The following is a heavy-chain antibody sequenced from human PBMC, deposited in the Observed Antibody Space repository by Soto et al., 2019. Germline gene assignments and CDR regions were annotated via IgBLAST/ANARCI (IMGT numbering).Heavy chain of an antibody. V-gene: IGHV3-30-3*01. Sequence: GGSLRLSCAASGFTFSSYAMHWVRQAPGKGLECVAVISYDGSNKYYADSVKGRFTISRDNSKNTLYLQMNSLRAEDTAVYYCARDGPYSSSWYYYYYGMDVWGQGTTVTVSS. CDR1: GFTFSSYA. D-gene: IGHD6-13*01. J-gene: IGHJ6*02. CDR3: ARDGPYSSSWYYYYYGMDV. CDR2: ISYDGSNK.